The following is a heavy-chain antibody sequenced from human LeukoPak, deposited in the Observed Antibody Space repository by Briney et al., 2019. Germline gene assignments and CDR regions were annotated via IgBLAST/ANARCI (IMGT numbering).Heavy chain of an antibody. D-gene: IGHD3-10*01. CDR3: ARKFWFGESLDY. CDR1: GGSISSGDYY. CDR2: IYYSGST. V-gene: IGHV4-30-4*01. Sequence: PSETLSLTCTVSGGSISSGDYYWSWICQPPGKGLEWIGYIYYSGSTYYNPSLKSRVTISVDTSKNQFSLKLSSVTAADTAVYYCARKFWFGESLDYWGQGTLVTVSS. J-gene: IGHJ4*02.